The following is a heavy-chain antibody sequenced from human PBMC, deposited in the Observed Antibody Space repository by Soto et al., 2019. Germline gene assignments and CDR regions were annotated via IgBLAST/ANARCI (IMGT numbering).Heavy chain of an antibody. J-gene: IGHJ3*02. V-gene: IGHV1-3*01. CDR1: GYTFTSYG. Sequence: ASVKVSCKASGYTFTSYGISWVRQAPGQRLEWMGWINAGNGNTKYSQKFQGRVTITRDTSASTAYMELSSLRSEDTAVYYCARGDYGDAFDIWGQGTMVTVSS. CDR2: INAGNGNT. D-gene: IGHD4-17*01. CDR3: ARGDYGDAFDI.